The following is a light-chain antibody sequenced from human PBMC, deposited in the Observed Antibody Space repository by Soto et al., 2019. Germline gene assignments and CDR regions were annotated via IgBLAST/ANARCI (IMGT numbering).Light chain of an antibody. CDR3: QQFNSYPFT. J-gene: IGKJ3*01. V-gene: IGKV1-13*02. Sequence: AIQLTQSPSSLSASVGDRVTITCRASQGISSALAWYQQKPGKAPKLLIYDASSLQSGVPSRFTGSGSGTDFSLTITSLQPEDFAPYYCQQFNSYPFTFGPGTKVDIK. CDR1: QGISSA. CDR2: DAS.